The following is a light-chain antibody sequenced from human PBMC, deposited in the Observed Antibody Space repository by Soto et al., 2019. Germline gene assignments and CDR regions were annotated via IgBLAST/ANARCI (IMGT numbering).Light chain of an antibody. J-gene: IGLJ2*01. Sequence: QSVLTQPASVSGSPGQSITISCTGTSSDVGGYNYVSWYHQHPGKAPKLMIYDVINRPSGVSNRFSGSKSGNSASLTISGLQAEDEADYYCSSYTSSSTYVVFGGGTKLTVL. CDR3: SSYTSSSTYVV. CDR1: SSDVGGYNY. V-gene: IGLV2-14*03. CDR2: DVI.